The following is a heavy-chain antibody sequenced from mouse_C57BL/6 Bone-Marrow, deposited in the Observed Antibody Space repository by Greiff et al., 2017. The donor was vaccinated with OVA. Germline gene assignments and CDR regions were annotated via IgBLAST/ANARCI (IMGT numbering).Heavy chain of an antibody. CDR3: ARWGWLLQDYYAMDY. CDR2: IHPNSGST. V-gene: IGHV1-64*01. CDR1: GYTFTSYW. D-gene: IGHD2-3*01. J-gene: IGHJ4*01. Sequence: VQLVESGAELVKPGASVKLSCKASGYTFTSYWMHWVKQRPGQGLEWIGMIHPNSGSTNYNEKFKSKATLTVDKSSSTAYMQLSSLTSEDSAVYYCARWGWLLQDYYAMDYWGQGTSVTVSS.